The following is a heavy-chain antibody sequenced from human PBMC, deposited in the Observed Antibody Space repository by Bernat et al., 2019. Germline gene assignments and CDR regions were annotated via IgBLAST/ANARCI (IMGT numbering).Heavy chain of an antibody. CDR3: VRGGTTLVSPRCFCFDF. CDR2: INPNSGGT. Sequence: QVQLVQSGAEVKKPGASVKVSCKASGYTFSGYYIHWVRQAPVQGLEWMGWINPNSGGTNYPHEFQSTVTITKDTSTSTVYMELSRLRSNDTGVYYCVRGGTTLVSPRCFCFDFWGQGTLLTVSS. CDR1: GYTFSGYY. V-gene: IGHV1-2*02. J-gene: IGHJ4*02. D-gene: IGHD4-23*01.